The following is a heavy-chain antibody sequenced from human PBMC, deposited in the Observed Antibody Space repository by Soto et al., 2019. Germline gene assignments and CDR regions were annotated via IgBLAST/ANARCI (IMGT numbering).Heavy chain of an antibody. V-gene: IGHV1-18*01. J-gene: IGHJ5*02. CDR1: GYTFTSYG. D-gene: IGHD2-15*01. CDR2: ISAYNGNT. CDR3: ARAGSATHNNWYDP. Sequence: GASVKVSCKASGYTFTSYGISWVRQAPGQGLEWMGWISAYNGNTNYAQKLQGRVTMTTGTSTSTAYMELRSLRSDDTAVYYCARAGSATHNNWYDPWGQGTLVTVSS.